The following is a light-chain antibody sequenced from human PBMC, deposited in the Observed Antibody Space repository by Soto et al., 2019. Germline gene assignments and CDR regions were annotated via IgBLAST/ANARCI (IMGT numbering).Light chain of an antibody. Sequence: QSVLTQPPSVSGAPGQRVTISCTGSSSNIGAGYDEHWYQQLPGTAPKLLIYGNSNRPSGVPDRFSGSKSGTSASLAITGLQAEDEADYYCQSHDSSLSTWVFGGGTKVTVL. CDR3: QSHDSSLSTWV. J-gene: IGLJ3*02. V-gene: IGLV1-40*01. CDR2: GNS. CDR1: SSNIGAGYD.